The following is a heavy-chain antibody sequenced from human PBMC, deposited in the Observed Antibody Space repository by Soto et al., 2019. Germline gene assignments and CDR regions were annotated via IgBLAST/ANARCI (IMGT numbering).Heavy chain of an antibody. CDR2: IIPLIGTA. CDR3: ARLGLNFGSGYRASEGNDY. Sequence: QVQLVQSGAAVKKTGSSVTVSCKASGGTFSSYAISWVRQAPGQGLEWMGGIIPLIGTANYAEKFQGRITINADESTRTAYMELSSLGYDDTAVYYCARLGLNFGSGYRASEGNDYWGQGTLVTVSS. D-gene: IGHD3-3*01. J-gene: IGHJ4*02. CDR1: GGTFSSYA. V-gene: IGHV1-69*01.